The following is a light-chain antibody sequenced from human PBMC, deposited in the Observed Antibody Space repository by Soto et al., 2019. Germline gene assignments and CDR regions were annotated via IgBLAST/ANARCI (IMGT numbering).Light chain of an antibody. CDR2: WAS. V-gene: IGKV4-1*01. CDR1: QSVLYSSNNKNY. CDR3: HQYYNTPPT. J-gene: IGKJ2*01. Sequence: DIVMTQSPDSLAVSLGERATINCKSSQSVLYSSNNKNYLAWYQQKPGQPPKLLIYWASTRESGVPDRFSGGGSGTDFTLTISSLQAEDVAVYYCHQYYNTPPTFGQGTKLEIK.